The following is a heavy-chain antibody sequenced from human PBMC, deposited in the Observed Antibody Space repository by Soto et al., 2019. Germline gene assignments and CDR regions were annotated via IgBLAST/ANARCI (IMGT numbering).Heavy chain of an antibody. J-gene: IGHJ6*02. CDR2: TYYRSKWYN. Sequence: PSQTLSLTCAISGDSVSSNSAAWNWIRQSPSRGLEWLGRTYYRSKWYNDYAVSVKSRITINPDTSKNQFSLQLNSVTPEDTAVYYCAMGHTIAGTNPYYYYYGMDVWGQGTTVTVSS. D-gene: IGHD6-13*01. V-gene: IGHV6-1*01. CDR1: GDSVSSNSAA. CDR3: AMGHTIAGTNPYYYYYGMDV.